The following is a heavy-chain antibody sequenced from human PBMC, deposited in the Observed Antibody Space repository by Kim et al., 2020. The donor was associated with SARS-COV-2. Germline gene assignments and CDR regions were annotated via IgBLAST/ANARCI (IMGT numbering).Heavy chain of an antibody. V-gene: IGHV3-13*01. D-gene: IGHD3-10*01. CDR3: ARGARSSSGSYYGGMDV. CDR1: GFTFSSND. Sequence: GGSLRLSCAASGFTFSSNDMHWVRQATGKGLEWVSGIGTAGDTYYPGSVKGRFTISIENAKNSLYLQMNSLRAGDTAVYYCARGARSSSGSYYGGMDVWGQGTTVTVSS. J-gene: IGHJ6*02. CDR2: IGTAGDT.